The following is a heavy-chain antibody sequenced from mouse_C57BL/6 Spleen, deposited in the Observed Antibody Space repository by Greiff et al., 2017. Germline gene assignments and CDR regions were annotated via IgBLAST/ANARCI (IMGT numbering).Heavy chain of an antibody. D-gene: IGHD1-1*01. V-gene: IGHV1-64*01. CDR2: IHPNSGST. CDR1: GYTFTSYW. J-gene: IGHJ1*03. CDR3: ARGGYYYGSSDWYFDV. Sequence: VQLQQPGAELVKPGASVKLSCKASGYTFTSYWMHWVKQRPGQGLEWIGMIHPNSGSTNYNEKFKSKATLTVDKSSSTAYMQLSSLTSEDSAVYYCARGGYYYGSSDWYFDVWGTGTTVTVSS.